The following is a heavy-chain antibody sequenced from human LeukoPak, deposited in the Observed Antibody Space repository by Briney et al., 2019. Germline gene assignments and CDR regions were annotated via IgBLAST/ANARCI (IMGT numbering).Heavy chain of an antibody. CDR3: ARGGDYDSGGRPTAYVY. Sequence: GASVKVSCKASGDTFSNYAINWVRQAPGQGLEWMGGIIPIFGTANYAQKLQGRVTIIADKSTSTVYMELNSLKSEDTAVYYCARGGDYDSGGRPTAYVYWGQGTLVTVSS. J-gene: IGHJ4*02. CDR1: GDTFSNYA. V-gene: IGHV1-69*06. D-gene: IGHD3-22*01. CDR2: IIPIFGTA.